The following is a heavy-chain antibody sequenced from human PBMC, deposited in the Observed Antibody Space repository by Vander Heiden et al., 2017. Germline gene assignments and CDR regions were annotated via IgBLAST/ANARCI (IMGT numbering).Heavy chain of an antibody. J-gene: IGHJ4*02. Sequence: EVQLLESGGGLVQPGGSLRLSCAASGFTFSSYAMSWVRQAPGKGLEWVSAISGSGVSTYYADSVKGRFTISRDNSKNTLYLQMNSLRAEDTAVYYCANGIQSWPPQIDYWGQGTLVTVSS. CDR3: ANGIQSWPPQIDY. CDR1: GFTFSSYA. CDR2: ISGSGVST. V-gene: IGHV3-23*01. D-gene: IGHD6-13*01.